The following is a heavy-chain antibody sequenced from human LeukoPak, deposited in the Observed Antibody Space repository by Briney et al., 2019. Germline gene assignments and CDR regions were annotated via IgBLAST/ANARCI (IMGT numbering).Heavy chain of an antibody. V-gene: IGHV3-30*18. CDR1: GFTFSNYC. Sequence: GGSLRLSCAASGFTFSNYCMHWVRQAPGKGLEWVAVISYDESDKYYADSVKRRFTISRDNSKNTLYLQMHSLRPEDTAVYYCAKGVVAATSAAYYGIDVWGQGTTVTVSS. CDR2: ISYDESDK. CDR3: AKGVVAATSAAYYGIDV. D-gene: IGHD2-15*01. J-gene: IGHJ6*01.